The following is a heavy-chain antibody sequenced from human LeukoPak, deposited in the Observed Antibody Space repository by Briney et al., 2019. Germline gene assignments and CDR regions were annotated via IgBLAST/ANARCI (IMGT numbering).Heavy chain of an antibody. CDR2: VSKDGGNK. J-gene: IGHJ3*02. CDR3: TRDNYYDSSDKPLTAFDI. CDR1: GFTFSRYA. V-gene: IGHV3-30*04. D-gene: IGHD3-22*01. Sequence: GGSLRLSCAASGFTFSRYAMHWVRQAPGKGLELVALVSKDGGNKYYADSVKGRLSISRDNSKNTLYLQMNSLRAEDTAVYYCTRDNYYDSSDKPLTAFDIWGQGTMVTVSS.